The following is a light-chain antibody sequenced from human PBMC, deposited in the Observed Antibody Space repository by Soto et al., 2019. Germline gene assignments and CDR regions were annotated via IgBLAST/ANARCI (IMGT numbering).Light chain of an antibody. V-gene: IGLV2-14*01. Sequence: QSALTQPASVSGSPGQSVTISCTGTSSDVGSYNYVAWYQQFPRKTPKLIIYEVRNRPSGVSSRFSGSKSGNTASLTISGLQAEDEADYYCISYTGSDTSYVFGTGTKLTVL. CDR3: ISYTGSDTSYV. CDR1: SSDVGSYNY. J-gene: IGLJ1*01. CDR2: EVR.